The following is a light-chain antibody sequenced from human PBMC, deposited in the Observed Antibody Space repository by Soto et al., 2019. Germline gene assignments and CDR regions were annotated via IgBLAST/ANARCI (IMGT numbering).Light chain of an antibody. CDR1: QTISSW. CDR3: QHYNSYSEA. J-gene: IGKJ1*01. V-gene: IGKV1-5*03. CDR2: KAS. Sequence: DIQITQSPSTLSGSVGDRVTITCRASQTISSWLAWYQQKPGKAPKLLIYKASTLKSGVPSRFSGSGSGTEFTLTISSLQPDDFATYYCQHYNSYSEAFGQGTKVGLK.